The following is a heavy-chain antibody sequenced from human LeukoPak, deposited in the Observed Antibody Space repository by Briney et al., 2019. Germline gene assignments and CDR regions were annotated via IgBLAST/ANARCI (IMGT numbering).Heavy chain of an antibody. D-gene: IGHD6-6*01. CDR3: AKDLVAARPNYFDY. Sequence: GGSLRLSCAASGFAFSTFGLSWVRQAPGKGLEWVSAISGSGGSTYYADSVKGRFTISRDNSKNTLYLQMNSLRAEDTAVYYCAKDLVAARPNYFDYWGQGTLVTVSS. V-gene: IGHV3-23*01. CDR2: ISGSGGST. J-gene: IGHJ4*02. CDR1: GFAFSTFG.